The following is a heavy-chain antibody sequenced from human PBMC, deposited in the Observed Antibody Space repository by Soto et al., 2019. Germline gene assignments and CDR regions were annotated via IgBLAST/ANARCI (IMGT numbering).Heavy chain of an antibody. CDR3: ARDTENYDILTCTRFDP. CDR2: IYYSGTN. Sequence: QVQLQESGPGLVKPSQTLTLTCTVSGGSINRGDYYWSWIRQPPGKGLEWIGNIYYSGTNYYNPSLTRRVLLSVDTSKNQLSVKLSSVTAAATGVYYCARDTENYDILTCTRFDPWGQGTLVTGSS. D-gene: IGHD3-9*01. V-gene: IGHV4-30-4*01. CDR1: GGSINRGDYY. J-gene: IGHJ5*02.